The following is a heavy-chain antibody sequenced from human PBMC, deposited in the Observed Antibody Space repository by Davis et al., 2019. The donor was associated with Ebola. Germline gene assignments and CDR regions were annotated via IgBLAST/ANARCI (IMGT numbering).Heavy chain of an antibody. J-gene: IGHJ4*02. V-gene: IGHV4-59*08. Sequence: MPSETLSLTCTVSGGSISSYYWSWIRQPPGKGLEWIGYIYYSGSTNYNPSLKSRVTISVDTSKNQFSLKLSSVTAADTAVYYCARQPTDYGDYLSYDYWGQGTLVTVSS. CDR1: GGSISSYY. D-gene: IGHD4-17*01. CDR2: IYYSGST. CDR3: ARQPTDYGDYLSYDY.